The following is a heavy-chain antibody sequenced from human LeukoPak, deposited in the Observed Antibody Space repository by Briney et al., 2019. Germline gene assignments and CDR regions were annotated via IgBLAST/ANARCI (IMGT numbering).Heavy chain of an antibody. V-gene: IGHV3-33*01. CDR1: GFTFSSYG. D-gene: IGHD1-26*01. J-gene: IGHJ4*02. Sequence: GRSLRLSCAASGFTFSSYGMQWVRQAPGKGLEWVAVIWYDGSKKYYTDSVRGRFTISRDNSKNTLFLQMNSLSAEDTAVYYCARDSSGRYYDYWGQGTLVTVSS. CDR3: ARDSSGRYYDY. CDR2: IWYDGSKK.